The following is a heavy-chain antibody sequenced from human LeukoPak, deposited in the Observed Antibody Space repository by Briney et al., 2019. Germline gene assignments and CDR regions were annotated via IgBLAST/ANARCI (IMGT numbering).Heavy chain of an antibody. CDR2: ISGSGGST. V-gene: IGHV3-23*01. Sequence: GGSLRLSCAASGFTFSSYAMSWVRQAPGKGLEWVSAISGSGGSTYYADSVKGRLTISRDNSKNTLYLQMNSLRAEDTDVYYCAKDLGCSSTSCYFQHWGQGTLVTVSS. D-gene: IGHD2-2*01. CDR3: AKDLGCSSTSCYFQH. CDR1: GFTFSSYA. J-gene: IGHJ1*01.